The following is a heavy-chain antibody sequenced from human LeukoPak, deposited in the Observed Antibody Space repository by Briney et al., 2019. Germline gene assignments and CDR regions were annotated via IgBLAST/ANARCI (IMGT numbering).Heavy chain of an antibody. V-gene: IGHV3-21*01. J-gene: IGHJ4*02. CDR1: GFTFSSYS. CDR2: ISSSSYI. CDR3: ARTIAAAGTLDFDY. D-gene: IGHD6-13*01. Sequence: GGSLRLSRAASGFTFSSYSMNWVRQAPGKGLEWVSSISSSSYIYYADSVKGRFTISRDNAKNSLYLQMNSLRAEDTAVYYCARTIAAAGTLDFDYWGQGTLVTVSS.